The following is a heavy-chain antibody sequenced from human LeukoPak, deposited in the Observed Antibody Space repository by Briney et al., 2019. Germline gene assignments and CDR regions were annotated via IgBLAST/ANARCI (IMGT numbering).Heavy chain of an antibody. Sequence: SETLSLTCAVYGGSFSGYYWSWIRQPPGKGLEWIGEINHSGSTNYNPSLKSRVTISVDTSKNQFSLKLSSVTAADTAVYYCASPGGGPTDYWGQGTLVTVSS. CDR1: GGSFSGYY. CDR3: ASPGGGPTDY. CDR2: INHSGST. V-gene: IGHV4-34*01. D-gene: IGHD3-16*01. J-gene: IGHJ4*02.